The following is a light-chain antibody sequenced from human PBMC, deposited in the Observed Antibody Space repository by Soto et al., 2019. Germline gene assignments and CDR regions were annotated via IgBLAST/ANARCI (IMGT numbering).Light chain of an antibody. Sequence: EVVLTQSPGTLSLSPGERATLSCRASQSVSSSYLAWYQQKPGRSPRLLIYGASNRASGISDRLSGSGSGTDFTLTIYRLEPEDFAVYYCQQYDSSPWTFGQGTKVDIK. CDR3: QQYDSSPWT. V-gene: IGKV3-20*01. CDR2: GAS. CDR1: QSVSSSY. J-gene: IGKJ1*01.